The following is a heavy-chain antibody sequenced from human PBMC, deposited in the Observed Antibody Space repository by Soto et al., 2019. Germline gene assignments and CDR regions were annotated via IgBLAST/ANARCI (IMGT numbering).Heavy chain of an antibody. D-gene: IGHD5-18*01. CDR1: GYTFTSYY. CDR2: INPSGGST. V-gene: IGHV1-46*01. Sequence: ASVKVSCKASGYTFTSYYMHWVRQAPGQGLEWMGIINPSGGSTNYAQKLQGRVAMTRDTSTSTVYMELNSLRSEDTAVYYCARDQSNRRGYSYADVQNFDYWGQGTLVTVSS. CDR3: ARDQSNRRGYSYADVQNFDY. J-gene: IGHJ4*02.